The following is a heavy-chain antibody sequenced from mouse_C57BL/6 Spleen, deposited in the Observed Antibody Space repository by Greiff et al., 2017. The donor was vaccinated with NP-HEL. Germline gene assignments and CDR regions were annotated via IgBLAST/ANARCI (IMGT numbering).Heavy chain of an antibody. CDR3: ARDDGYYSTWFAY. V-gene: IGHV1-61*01. CDR1: GYTFTSYW. Sequence: QVQLQQPGAELVRPGSSVKLSCKASGYTFTSYWMDWVKQRPGQGLEWIGNIYPSDSETHYNQKFKDKATLTVDKSSSTAYMQLSSLTSEDSAVYDCARDDGYYSTWFAYWGQGTLVTVSA. J-gene: IGHJ3*01. CDR2: IYPSDSET. D-gene: IGHD2-3*01.